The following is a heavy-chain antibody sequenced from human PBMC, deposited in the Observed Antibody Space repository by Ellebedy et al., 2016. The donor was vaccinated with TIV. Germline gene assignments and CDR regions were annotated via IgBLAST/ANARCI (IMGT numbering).Heavy chain of an antibody. Sequence: PGGSLRLSCAASGFTFTMYTMNWVRQGPGKGLEWVSSISPTANSMWHADSVKGRFTISRDNAENSLSLQMNNLRADDTGIYYCARDYLGESGYGGFWGQGTLVTVSS. CDR1: GFTFTMYT. J-gene: IGHJ1*01. CDR2: ISPTANSM. CDR3: ARDYLGESGYGGF. V-gene: IGHV3-21*06. D-gene: IGHD5-12*01.